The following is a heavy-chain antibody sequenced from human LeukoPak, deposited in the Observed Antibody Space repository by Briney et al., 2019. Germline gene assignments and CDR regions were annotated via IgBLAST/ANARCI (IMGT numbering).Heavy chain of an antibody. CDR1: GFTFGSFT. CDR2: IRGTDTNT. V-gene: IGHV3-23*01. D-gene: IGHD3-10*01. Sequence: PGGSLRLSCAASGFTFGSFTMSWVRQAPGRSLEWVSAIRGTDTNTYYADSVRGRFTISRDNSNNTLFLKVNGLRAEDTAVYYCAKAGFYYGSGNMSPLGIGYFTMDVWGQGTTVTVSS. J-gene: IGHJ6*02. CDR3: AKAGFYYGSGNMSPLGIGYFTMDV.